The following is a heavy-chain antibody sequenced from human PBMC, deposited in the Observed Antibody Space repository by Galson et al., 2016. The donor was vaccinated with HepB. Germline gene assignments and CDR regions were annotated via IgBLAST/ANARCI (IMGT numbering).Heavy chain of an antibody. V-gene: IGHV3-7*03. CDR3: ARDGSGWLFDS. CDR1: GFTFSNYW. CDR2: IKRDGSET. Sequence: SLRLSCAASGFTFSNYWMSWLRQSPGKGLEWVGNIKRDGSETYHVDSVRGRFTISRDNARNSLYLQMNSLRAEDTAVYYCARDGSGWLFDSWGQGTLVTVSS. D-gene: IGHD6-19*01. J-gene: IGHJ4*02.